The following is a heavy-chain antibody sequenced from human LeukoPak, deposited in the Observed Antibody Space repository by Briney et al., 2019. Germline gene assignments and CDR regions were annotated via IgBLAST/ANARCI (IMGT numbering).Heavy chain of an antibody. CDR2: IHYSGTT. CDR1: GGSISSNTYY. D-gene: IGHD1-26*01. CDR3: ARLSSGRYVVDGY. V-gene: IGHV4-39*01. J-gene: IGHJ4*02. Sequence: SETLSLTCTVSGGSISSNTYYWAWIRQPPGKGLEWIGSIHYSGTTYYSPSLKSRVTISVDTSKNQFSLKLTSVTAADTAVFYCARLSSGRYVVDGYWGQGTLVTVSS.